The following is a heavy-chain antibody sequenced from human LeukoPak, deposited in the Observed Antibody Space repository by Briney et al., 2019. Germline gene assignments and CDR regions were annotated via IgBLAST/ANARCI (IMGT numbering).Heavy chain of an antibody. Sequence: ASVKVSCKASGYTFTGYYMHWVRQAPGQGLEWMGWISPNSGDTDIAQKFQGRVTMTRDTSIATSYMEVDSLTSDDTAVYYCARESACGTTNCLAPADWLDPWGQGTLVTVSS. CDR2: ISPNSGDT. D-gene: IGHD2-2*01. CDR3: ARESACGTTNCLAPADWLDP. V-gene: IGHV1-2*02. J-gene: IGHJ5*02. CDR1: GYTFTGYY.